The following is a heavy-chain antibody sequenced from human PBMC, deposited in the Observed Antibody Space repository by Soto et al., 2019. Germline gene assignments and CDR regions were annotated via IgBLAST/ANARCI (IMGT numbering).Heavy chain of an antibody. CDR1: GFTFSSLW. D-gene: IGHD6-19*01. CDR2: IKQDGSQN. Sequence: EVMLVESGGGLVQPGGSLRLSCAASGFTFSSLWMNWVRQAPGQGLEWVANIKQDGSQNYYVDSVKGRFTISRDNAKNSLYLKMNSMRAEATAVYHCAGGTGWYIAYWGQGTLVIVSS. CDR3: AGGTGWYIAY. V-gene: IGHV3-7*01. J-gene: IGHJ4*02.